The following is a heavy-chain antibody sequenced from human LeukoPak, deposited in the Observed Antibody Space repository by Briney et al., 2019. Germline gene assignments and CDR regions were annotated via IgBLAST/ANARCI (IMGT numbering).Heavy chain of an antibody. V-gene: IGHV1-8*01. CDR3: ASAVAGTIGMLRFDP. Sequence: ASVKVSCKASGYTFTSYDINWVRQATGQGREGMGWMNPNSGNTGYAQKFQGRVTMTRNTSISTAYMALSSLRSEDTAVYYCASAVAGTIGMLRFDPWGQGTLVTVSP. CDR2: MNPNSGNT. J-gene: IGHJ5*02. D-gene: IGHD6-19*01. CDR1: GYTFTSYD.